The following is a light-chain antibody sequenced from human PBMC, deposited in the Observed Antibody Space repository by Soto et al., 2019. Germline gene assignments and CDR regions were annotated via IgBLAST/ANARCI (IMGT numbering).Light chain of an antibody. CDR1: QGISTY. CDR3: KQSYSTTWT. J-gene: IGKJ1*01. CDR2: AAS. Sequence: DIQITQSPSALSAAVGETVNPTFRSSQGISTYLNWYQQKPGKAPKLLIYAASSLQSGVPSRFSGSGSETDFTLTISSLQTEDFATYYCKQSYSTTWTFGKGTKVDIK. V-gene: IGKV1-39*01.